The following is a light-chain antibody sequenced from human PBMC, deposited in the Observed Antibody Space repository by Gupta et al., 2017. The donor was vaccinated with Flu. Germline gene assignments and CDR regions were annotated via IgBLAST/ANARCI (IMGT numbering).Light chain of an antibody. V-gene: IGKV4-1*01. CDR2: WAS. CDR1: QSVLYSSNNKNY. J-gene: IGKJ1*01. Sequence: DIVMTQSPDSLAVSLGERATINCKSSQSVLYSSNNKNYLAWYQQKPGQPPKLLIYWASTRESVVPDRFSGSGSETDFTLTISSLQAEDVAVYYCQQYYSTASWTFGQGTKVEIK. CDR3: QQYYSTASWT.